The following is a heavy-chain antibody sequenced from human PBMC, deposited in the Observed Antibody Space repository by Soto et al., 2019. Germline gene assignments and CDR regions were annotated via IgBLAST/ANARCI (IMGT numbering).Heavy chain of an antibody. CDR3: AKERLGRGIDY. CDR1: GFTFSNYA. D-gene: IGHD3-10*01. Sequence: PGGSLRRSCAASGFTFSNYAMTWVRQAPGKGPEWISTVNNGGGGTYYADSVKGRFTISRDNSKNTLYLQVSSLRAEDTAVYYCAKERLGRGIDYWGQGILVTVSS. CDR2: VNNGGGGT. V-gene: IGHV3-23*01. J-gene: IGHJ4*02.